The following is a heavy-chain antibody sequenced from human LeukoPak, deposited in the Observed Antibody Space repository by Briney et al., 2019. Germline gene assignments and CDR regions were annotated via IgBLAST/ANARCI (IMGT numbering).Heavy chain of an antibody. V-gene: IGHV3-23*01. CDR1: GFTFNIYA. J-gene: IGHJ5*02. Sequence: QTGGSLRLSCAASGFTFNIYAMSWIRQAPGKGLEWFSTIRGTDGYTYYADSVKGRFTISRDNSKNTLYLQMNSLRAEDTAVYYCAKRYYDFWSGPYNWFDPWGQGTLVTVSS. CDR2: IRGTDGYT. D-gene: IGHD3-3*01. CDR3: AKRYYDFWSGPYNWFDP.